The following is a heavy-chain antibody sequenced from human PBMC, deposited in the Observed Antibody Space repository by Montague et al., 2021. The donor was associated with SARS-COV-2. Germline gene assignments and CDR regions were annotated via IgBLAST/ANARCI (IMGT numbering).Heavy chain of an antibody. D-gene: IGHD6-13*01. CDR3: ARDHYHSSWFKY. Sequence: SETLSLTCTVSDDSSSSSIYYWGWIRQPPGKGLEWIGTISYSGSTYHNPSLHSRVAISVETSKKRFSLGLTSVTAADTAVYFCARDHYHSSWFKYWGPGTLVTVSS. CDR2: ISYSGST. V-gene: IGHV4-39*07. CDR1: DDSSSSSIYY. J-gene: IGHJ4*02.